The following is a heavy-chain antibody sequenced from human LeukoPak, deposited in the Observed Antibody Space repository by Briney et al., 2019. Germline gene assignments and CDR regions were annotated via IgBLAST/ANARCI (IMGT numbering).Heavy chain of an antibody. V-gene: IGHV3-30*02. CDR3: VREGYAYGYHAFDM. CDR1: GFTFSSYG. Sequence: GGSPRLSRAASGFTFSSYGMHWVRQAPGKGLEWVASIRYDGSNKYYADSVKGRFTISRDNSKNTLYLQMHSLKTEDTAVYFCVREGYAYGYHAFDMWGQGIMVTVSS. J-gene: IGHJ3*02. CDR2: IRYDGSNK. D-gene: IGHD5-18*01.